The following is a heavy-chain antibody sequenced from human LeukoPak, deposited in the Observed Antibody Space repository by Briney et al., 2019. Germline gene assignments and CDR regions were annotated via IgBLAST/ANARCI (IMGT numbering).Heavy chain of an antibody. J-gene: IGHJ4*02. CDR2: ISGSSYI. CDR1: GFTFSSYA. CDR3: ARDYDFWSGYYQGYFDY. D-gene: IGHD3-3*01. Sequence: GGSLRLSCAASGFTFSSYAMSWVRQAPGKGLEWVSAISGSSYIYYADSVKGRFTISRDNAKNSLYLQMNSLRAEDTAVYYCARDYDFWSGYYQGYFDYWGQGTLVTVSS. V-gene: IGHV3-21*01.